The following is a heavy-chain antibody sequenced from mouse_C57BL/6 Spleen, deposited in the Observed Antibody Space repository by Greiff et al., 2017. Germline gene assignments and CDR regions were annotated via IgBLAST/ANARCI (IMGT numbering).Heavy chain of an antibody. D-gene: IGHD4-1*02. CDR3: ARKATGTDHYAMDY. V-gene: IGHV2-9-1*01. CDR1: GFSLTSYA. CDR2: IWTGGGT. Sequence: VKLVESGPGLVAPSQSLSITCTVSGFSLTSYAISWVRQPPGKGLEWLGVIWTGGGTNYNSALKSRLSISKDNSKSQVFLKMNSLQTDDTARYYCARKATGTDHYAMDYWGQGTSVTVSS. J-gene: IGHJ4*01.